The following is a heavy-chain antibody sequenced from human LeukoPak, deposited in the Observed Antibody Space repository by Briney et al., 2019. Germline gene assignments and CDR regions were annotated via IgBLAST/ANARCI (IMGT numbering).Heavy chain of an antibody. D-gene: IGHD1-26*01. CDR2: INPNSGGT. CDR3: ASSGIVGAMGEHDDAFDI. CDR1: GYTFTAYY. J-gene: IGHJ3*02. V-gene: IGHV1-2*04. Sequence: GASVKVSCKASGYTFTAYYMHWVRQAPGQGLEWMGWINPNSGGTNYAQKFQGWVTMTRDTSISTAYMELSRLRSDDTAVYYCASSGIVGAMGEHDDAFDIWGQGTMVTVSS.